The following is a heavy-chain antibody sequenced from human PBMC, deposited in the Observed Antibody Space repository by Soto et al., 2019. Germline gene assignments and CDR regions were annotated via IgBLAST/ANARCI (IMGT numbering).Heavy chain of an antibody. D-gene: IGHD6-19*01. J-gene: IGHJ5*02. CDR2: ISYSGSA. V-gene: IGHV4-30-4*01. CDR3: AIEKAVASTGRLDP. CDR1: GGSINSGNYY. Sequence: PSETLSLTCTVSGGSINSGNYYWSWIRQHPGKGLEWIGYISYSGSAHYNPSLRSRVFISVDTSKSQFSLKLTSVTAADTAVYYCAIEKAVASTGRLDPWGQGTLVTVSS.